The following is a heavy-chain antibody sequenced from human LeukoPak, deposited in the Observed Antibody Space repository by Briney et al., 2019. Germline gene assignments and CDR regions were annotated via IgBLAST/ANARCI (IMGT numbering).Heavy chain of an antibody. V-gene: IGHV4-31*03. Sequence: PSETLSLTCTVSGGSISRDGYYWSWIRQNPGKGLEWIGYISYTGSTYYNPSLKSRVTMSVDTSKSHLSLKLNSVTAADTAVYYCARLPGFRDAFDIWGQGTMVTVSS. CDR1: GGSISRDGYY. J-gene: IGHJ3*02. CDR3: ARLPGFRDAFDI. CDR2: ISYTGST.